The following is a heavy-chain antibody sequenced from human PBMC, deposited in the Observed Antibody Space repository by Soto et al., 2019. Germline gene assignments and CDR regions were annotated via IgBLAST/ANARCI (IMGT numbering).Heavy chain of an antibody. CDR1: GYTFTSYG. CDR3: ATKGRWYVGYYYYGMDV. J-gene: IGHJ6*02. Sequence: ASVKVSCKASGYTFTSYGISWVRQAPGQGLEWMGRISAYNGNTNYAQKLQGRVTMTEDTSTDTAYMELSSLRSEDTAVYYCATKGRWYVGYYYYGMDVWGQGTTVTVSS. CDR2: ISAYNGNT. V-gene: IGHV1-18*01. D-gene: IGHD6-13*01.